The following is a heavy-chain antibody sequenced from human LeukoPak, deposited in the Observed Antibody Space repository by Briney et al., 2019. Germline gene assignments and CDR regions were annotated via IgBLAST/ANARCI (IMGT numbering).Heavy chain of an antibody. D-gene: IGHD4-17*01. Sequence: SETLSLTCAVYGGSFSGYYWSWIRQPPGKGLEWIGEISHSGSTNYNPSLKSRVTISVDTSKNQFSLKLSSVTAADTAVYYCARDIVYGDYRDAFDIWGQGTMVTVSS. CDR3: ARDIVYGDYRDAFDI. V-gene: IGHV4-34*01. J-gene: IGHJ3*02. CDR1: GGSFSGYY. CDR2: ISHSGST.